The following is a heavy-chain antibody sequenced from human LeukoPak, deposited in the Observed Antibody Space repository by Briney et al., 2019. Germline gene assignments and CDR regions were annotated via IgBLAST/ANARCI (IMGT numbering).Heavy chain of an antibody. J-gene: IGHJ4*02. D-gene: IGHD3-10*01. V-gene: IGHV3-11*04. CDR3: AKDATRGTRFGKIPHYFDY. CDR2: IINGDSTI. CDR1: GFTFSDYY. Sequence: GGSLRLSCAASGFTFSDYYMGWIRQAPGKGLEWVSHIINGDSTIYYANSVKGRFSISRDNGKTSLYLQMNSLRAEDTAVYYCAKDATRGTRFGKIPHYFDYWGRGTLVTVSS.